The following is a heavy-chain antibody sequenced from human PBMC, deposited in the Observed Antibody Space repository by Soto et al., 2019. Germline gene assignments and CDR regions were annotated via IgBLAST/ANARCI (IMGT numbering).Heavy chain of an antibody. Sequence: SVKVSCKASGGTFSSYAISWVRQAPGQGLEWMGGIIPIFGTANYAQKFQGRVTITADKSTSTAYMELSSLRSEDTAVYHCARAATVTTFRRYFDYWGQGTLVTVSS. CDR1: GGTFSSYA. CDR2: IIPIFGTA. D-gene: IGHD4-17*01. CDR3: ARAATVTTFRRYFDY. V-gene: IGHV1-69*06. J-gene: IGHJ4*02.